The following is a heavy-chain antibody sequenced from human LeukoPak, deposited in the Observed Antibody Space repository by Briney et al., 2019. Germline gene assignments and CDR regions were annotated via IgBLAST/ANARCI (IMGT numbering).Heavy chain of an antibody. CDR3: ARDCGITMVRGADY. CDR1: GFTFSSYG. J-gene: IGHJ4*02. D-gene: IGHD3-10*01. Sequence: GRSLRLSCAASGFTFSSYGMHWVRQAPGKGLEWVAVIWYDGSNKYYADSVKGRFTISRDNTKNTLYLQMNSLRAEDTAVYYCARDCGITMVRGADYWGQGTLVTVSS. CDR2: IWYDGSNK. V-gene: IGHV3-33*01.